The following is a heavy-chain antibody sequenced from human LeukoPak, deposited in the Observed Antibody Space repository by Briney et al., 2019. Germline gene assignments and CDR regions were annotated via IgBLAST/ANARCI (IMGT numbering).Heavy chain of an antibody. CDR2: IYYSGST. Sequence: SETLSLTCTVTGGSISSYYWSWLRQPPGKGLEWIGYIYYSGSTNYNPSLKSRVTISVDTSKNQFSLKLSSVTAADTAVYYCARDLDDSSGYYFDYWGQGTLVTVSS. CDR1: GGSISSYY. D-gene: IGHD3-22*01. V-gene: IGHV4-59*01. J-gene: IGHJ4*02. CDR3: ARDLDDSSGYYFDY.